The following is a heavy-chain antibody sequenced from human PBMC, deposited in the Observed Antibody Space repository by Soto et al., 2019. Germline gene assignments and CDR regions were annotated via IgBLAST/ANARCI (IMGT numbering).Heavy chain of an antibody. J-gene: IGHJ4*02. CDR2: INAGNGNI. V-gene: IGHV1-3*01. D-gene: IGHD6-19*01. CDR1: GYTFTSSA. Sequence: ASVKVSCKASGYTFTSSAIHWVRQAPGQGLEWMGWINAGNGNIKHSQKFQHRVTITRDTSASTAYMELSSPRLEDTAVYYCARDGAVAGDSNFDYWGQGTLVTVSS. CDR3: ARDGAVAGDSNFDY.